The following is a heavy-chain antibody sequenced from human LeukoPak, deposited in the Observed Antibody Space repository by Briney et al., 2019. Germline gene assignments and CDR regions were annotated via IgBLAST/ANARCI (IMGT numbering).Heavy chain of an antibody. Sequence: ASVKVSCKASGYTFTSYGISWVRQAPGQGLEWMGWISAYNGNTNYAQKLQGRVTMTTDTSTSTAYMEPRSLRSDDTAVYYCARDLLYFDWLAYWGQGTLVTVSS. CDR1: GYTFTSYG. CDR3: ARDLLYFDWLAY. CDR2: ISAYNGNT. J-gene: IGHJ4*02. D-gene: IGHD3-9*01. V-gene: IGHV1-18*01.